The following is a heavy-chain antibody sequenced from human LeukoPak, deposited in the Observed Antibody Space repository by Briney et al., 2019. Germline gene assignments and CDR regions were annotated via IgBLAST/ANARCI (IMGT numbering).Heavy chain of an antibody. J-gene: IGHJ4*02. CDR2: ISAYNGNT. D-gene: IGHD3-3*01. CDR3: ARSQADFWSGYADY. CDR1: GYTFTSYG. V-gene: IGHV1-18*01. Sequence: ASVNVSCKASGYTFTSYGISWVRQAPGQGLEWMGWISAYNGNTNYAQKLQGRVTMTTDTSTSTAYMELRSLRSDDTAVYYCARSQADFWSGYADYWGQGTLVTVSS.